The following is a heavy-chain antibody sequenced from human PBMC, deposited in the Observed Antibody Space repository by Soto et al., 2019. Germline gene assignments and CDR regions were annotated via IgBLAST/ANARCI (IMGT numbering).Heavy chain of an antibody. D-gene: IGHD2-21*01. Sequence: GASVKVSCKASGFTFTSSAVQWVRQARGQRLGWIGWIVVGSGNTNYAQKFQERVTITRDMSTSTAYMELSSLRSEDTAVYYCAADEFGAYCGGDCYDYWGQGTLVTVSS. V-gene: IGHV1-58*01. CDR3: AADEFGAYCGGDCYDY. J-gene: IGHJ4*02. CDR1: GFTFTSSA. CDR2: IVVGSGNT.